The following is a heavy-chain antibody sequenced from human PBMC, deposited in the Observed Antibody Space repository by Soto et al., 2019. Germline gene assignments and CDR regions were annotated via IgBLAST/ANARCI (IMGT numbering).Heavy chain of an antibody. CDR1: GFTVSTYG. J-gene: IGHJ4*02. D-gene: IGHD2-8*02. Sequence: QVQLVESGGGVVQPGRSLRLSCAVSGFTVSTYGMHWVRQAPGKGLEWVAVISRDGGTKYYADSVKGRFTISRKNSRNTLFLEMNSLRGDDMAFYYCTGEVASGYWGQGTLVTVSS. V-gene: IGHV3-30*03. CDR3: TGEVASGY. CDR2: ISRDGGTK.